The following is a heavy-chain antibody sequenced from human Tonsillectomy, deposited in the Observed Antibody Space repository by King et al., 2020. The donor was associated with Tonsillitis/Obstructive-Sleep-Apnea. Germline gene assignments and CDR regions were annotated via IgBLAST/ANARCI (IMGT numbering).Heavy chain of an antibody. CDR3: GTYKSGGWFLSRGYFDY. V-gene: IGHV5-51*01. J-gene: IGHJ4*02. CDR2: IYPGDSET. D-gene: IGHD3-3*01. CDR1: GNKFTNYW. Sequence: VQLVQSGAEVKKPGESLKISCKGFGNKFTNYWIGWVRQMPGKGLEWMGVIYPGDSETRYSPSFQGQVTISADKSINTAALQWSSLKASDTAMYYGGTYKSGGWFLSRGYFDYWGQGTQVTVSS.